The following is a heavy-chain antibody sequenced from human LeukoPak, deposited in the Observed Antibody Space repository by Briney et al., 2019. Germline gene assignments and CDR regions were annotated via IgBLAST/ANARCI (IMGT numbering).Heavy chain of an antibody. Sequence: SETLSLTCTVSGGSISSYYWSWIRQPPGKGLEWIGYIYYSGSTNYNPSLKSRVTISVDTSKNQFSLKLSSVTAADTAVYYCASHFYCTNGVCPSYWYFDLWGRGTLVTVSS. CDR3: ASHFYCTNGVCPSYWYFDL. V-gene: IGHV4-59*01. CDR1: GGSISSYY. CDR2: IYYSGST. D-gene: IGHD2-8*01. J-gene: IGHJ2*01.